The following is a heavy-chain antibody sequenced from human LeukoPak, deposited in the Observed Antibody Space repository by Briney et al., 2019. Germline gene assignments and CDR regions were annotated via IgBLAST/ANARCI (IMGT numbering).Heavy chain of an antibody. V-gene: IGHV3-23*01. Sequence: GGSLRLSCAASGFTFSSYAMSWVRQAPGKGLEWVSAISGSGGSTYYADSVKGRFTISRDNSKNTLYLQMNSLRAEDTAVYYCAKGRNFFAYYDILTGYFPFDYWGQGTLVTVSS. CDR1: GFTFSSYA. J-gene: IGHJ4*02. CDR2: ISGSGGST. D-gene: IGHD3-9*01. CDR3: AKGRNFFAYYDILTGYFPFDY.